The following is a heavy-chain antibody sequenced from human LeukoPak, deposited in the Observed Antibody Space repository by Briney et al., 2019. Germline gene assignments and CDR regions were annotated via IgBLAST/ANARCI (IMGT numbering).Heavy chain of an antibody. CDR2: IYTSGST. CDR1: GGSISSGSYY. J-gene: IGHJ5*02. CDR3: ARHGAWNPFDP. Sequence: SETLSLTCTVSGGSISSGSYYWSWIRQPAGKGLEWIGRIYTSGSTNYNPSLKSRVTISVDTSKNQFSLKLSSVTAADTAVYYCARHGAWNPFDPWGQGTLVTVSS. V-gene: IGHV4-61*02. D-gene: IGHD1-1*01.